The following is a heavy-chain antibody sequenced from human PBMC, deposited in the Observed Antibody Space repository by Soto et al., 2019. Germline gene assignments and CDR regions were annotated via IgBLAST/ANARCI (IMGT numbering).Heavy chain of an antibody. CDR3: AKVRYSSPMGYYYGMDV. CDR1: GGTFSSYA. J-gene: IGHJ6*02. V-gene: IGHV1-69*13. Sequence: SVKVSCKASGGTFSSYAISWVRQAPGQGLEWMGGIIPIFGTANYAQKFQGRVTITADESTSTSYMEVNNLRSEDTAVYYCAKVRYSSPMGYYYGMDVWGQGTTVTVSS. CDR2: IIPIFGTA. D-gene: IGHD6-19*01.